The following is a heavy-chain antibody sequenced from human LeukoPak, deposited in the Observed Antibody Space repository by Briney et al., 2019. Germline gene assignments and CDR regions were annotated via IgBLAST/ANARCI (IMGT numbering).Heavy chain of an antibody. J-gene: IGHJ4*02. CDR2: ISGDGGST. CDR3: AREIETSGWYDY. CDR1: GFIFDNYA. Sequence: QPGGSLRLSCAAPGFIFDNYAIHWVRQAPGKGLEWVSLISGDGGSTFYADSVRGRFTISRDNTRKSLSLQMSSLRSEDTALYYCAREIETSGWYDYWGQGTLVTVSS. D-gene: IGHD6-19*01. V-gene: IGHV3-43*02.